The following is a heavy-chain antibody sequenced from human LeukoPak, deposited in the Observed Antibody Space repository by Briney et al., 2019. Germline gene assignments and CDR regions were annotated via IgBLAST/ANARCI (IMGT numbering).Heavy chain of an antibody. D-gene: IGHD3-10*01. CDR2: ISGSGGST. V-gene: IGHV3-23*01. Sequence: GGSLSLSCAASGFTFSSYAMSWVRQAPGKGLEWVSAISGSGGSTYYADSVKGRFTISRDNSKNTLYLQMNSLRAEDTPVYYLPKGHGNVVRGVIPPAEDCFAYWGQGPGVPVSS. J-gene: IGHJ4*02. CDR1: GFTFSSYA. CDR3: PKGHGNVVRGVIPPAEDCFAY.